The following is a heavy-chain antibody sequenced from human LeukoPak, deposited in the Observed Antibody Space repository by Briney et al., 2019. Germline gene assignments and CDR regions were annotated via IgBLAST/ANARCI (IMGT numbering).Heavy chain of an antibody. CDR3: AKGAYDYIEIAYFDY. V-gene: IGHV3-23*01. D-gene: IGHD5-12*01. CDR1: GFTFNSCA. Sequence: GGSLRLSCAASGFTFNSCAMSWVRQAPGKGLEWVSAISASGGSTYYADSVKGRFTISRDKSKNTLYLQMNSLRAEDTAVYYCAKGAYDYIEIAYFDYWGQGSLVTVSS. J-gene: IGHJ4*02. CDR2: ISASGGST.